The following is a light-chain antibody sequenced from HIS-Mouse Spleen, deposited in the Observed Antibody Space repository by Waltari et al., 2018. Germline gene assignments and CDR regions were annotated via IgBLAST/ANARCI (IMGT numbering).Light chain of an antibody. CDR2: EDS. Sequence: YELTQPPSVSVSPGQTARITCSGDALPNKYAYWYQQKSGQAPVLVIYEDSKRPSGIPERFSGSSSGTMATLTISGAQVEDEADYYCYSTDSSGNHRVFGGGTKLTVL. J-gene: IGLJ2*01. CDR3: YSTDSSGNHRV. V-gene: IGLV3-10*01. CDR1: ALPNKY.